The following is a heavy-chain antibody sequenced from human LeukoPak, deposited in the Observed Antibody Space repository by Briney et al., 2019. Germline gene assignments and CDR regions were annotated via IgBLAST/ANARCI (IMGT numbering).Heavy chain of an antibody. D-gene: IGHD6-6*01. Sequence: GASVKVSCKASGGTFSSYAISWVRQAPGQGLEWMGGIIPIFGTANYAQKFQGRVTITADESTSTAYMELSSLRSEDTAVYYCARGLSSPSAMPEFDPWGQGTLVTVSS. CDR3: ARGLSSPSAMPEFDP. V-gene: IGHV1-69*13. CDR1: GGTFSSYA. J-gene: IGHJ5*02. CDR2: IIPIFGTA.